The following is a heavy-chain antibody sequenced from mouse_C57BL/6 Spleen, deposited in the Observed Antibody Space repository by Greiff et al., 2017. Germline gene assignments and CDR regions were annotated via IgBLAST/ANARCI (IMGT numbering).Heavy chain of an antibody. CDR3: ARPLYDYDLDY. CDR2: INPYNGGT. J-gene: IGHJ4*01. Sequence: DVQLQESGPVLVKPGASVKMSCKASGYTFTDYYMNWVKQSHGKSLEWIGVINPYNGGTSYNQKFKGKATLTVDKSSSTAYMELNSLTSEDSAVYYCARPLYDYDLDYWGQGTSVTVSS. D-gene: IGHD2-4*01. V-gene: IGHV1-19*01. CDR1: GYTFTDYY.